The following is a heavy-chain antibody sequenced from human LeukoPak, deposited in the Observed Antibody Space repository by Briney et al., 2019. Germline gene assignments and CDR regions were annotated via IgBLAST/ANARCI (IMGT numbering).Heavy chain of an antibody. CDR1: GGSISSYY. J-gene: IGHJ6*03. Sequence: SETLSLTCTVSGGSISSYYWSWIRQPAGKGLEWIGRIYTSGSTNYNPSLKSRVTLSVDTSKNQFSLKLSSVTAADTAVYYCARDYPFGELSHYYYMDVWGKGPTVTVSS. CDR2: IYTSGST. V-gene: IGHV4-4*07. D-gene: IGHD3-10*01. CDR3: ARDYPFGELSHYYYMDV.